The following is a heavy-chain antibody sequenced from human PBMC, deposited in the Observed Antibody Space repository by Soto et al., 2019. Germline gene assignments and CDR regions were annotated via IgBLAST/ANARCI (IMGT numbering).Heavy chain of an antibody. CDR2: IYHNGST. J-gene: IGHJ6*02. CDR3: ARDSIMPNKDYYYCGMDV. D-gene: IGHD2-15*01. V-gene: IGHV4-59*01. Sequence: QVQLQESGPGLVKPSETLSLTCTVSGVSISSYYWSWIRQPPGKGLEWIGYIYHNGSTKYNPTLMSRVTISVDTSKNQFSQNLKSVTAADTAVYYCARDSIMPNKDYYYCGMDVWVQWTTVTVSS. CDR1: GVSISSYY.